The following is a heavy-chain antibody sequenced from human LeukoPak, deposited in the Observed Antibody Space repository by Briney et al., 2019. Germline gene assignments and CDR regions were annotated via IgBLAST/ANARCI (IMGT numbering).Heavy chain of an antibody. CDR2: ISYDGSNK. CDR1: GFTFSSYG. Sequence: GRSLRLSCAASGFTFSSYGMHWVRQAPGKGLEWVAVISYDGSNKYYADPVKGRFTISRDNSKNTLYLQMNSLRAEDTAVYYCAKDFGRYCSGGSCYPDYWGQGTLVTVSS. D-gene: IGHD2-15*01. J-gene: IGHJ4*02. CDR3: AKDFGRYCSGGSCYPDY. V-gene: IGHV3-30*18.